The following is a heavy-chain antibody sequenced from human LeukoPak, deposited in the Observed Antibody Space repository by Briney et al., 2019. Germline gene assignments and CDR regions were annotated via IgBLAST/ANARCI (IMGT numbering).Heavy chain of an antibody. Sequence: SETLSLTCAVYGXSFSGYYWSWIRQPPGKGLEWIGEINHSGSTNYNPSLKSRVTISVDTSKNQFSLKLSSVTAADTAVYYCARGGAMVRGVINVFDYWGQGTLVTVSS. J-gene: IGHJ4*02. CDR2: INHSGST. V-gene: IGHV4-34*01. D-gene: IGHD3-10*01. CDR3: ARGGAMVRGVINVFDY. CDR1: GXSFSGYY.